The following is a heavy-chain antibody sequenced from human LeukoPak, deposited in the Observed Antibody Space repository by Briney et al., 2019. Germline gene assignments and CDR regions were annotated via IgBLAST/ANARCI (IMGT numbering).Heavy chain of an antibody. CDR2: IKQDGSEK. Sequence: PGGSLRPSCAASGFTFSSYWMSWVRQAPGKGLEWVANIKQDGSEKYYVDSVKGRFTISRDNAKNSLYLQMNSLRAEDTAVYYCAREGWIKGYYYYMDVWGKGTTVTVSS. J-gene: IGHJ6*03. CDR3: AREGWIKGYYYYMDV. CDR1: GFTFSSYW. V-gene: IGHV3-7*01. D-gene: IGHD5-12*01.